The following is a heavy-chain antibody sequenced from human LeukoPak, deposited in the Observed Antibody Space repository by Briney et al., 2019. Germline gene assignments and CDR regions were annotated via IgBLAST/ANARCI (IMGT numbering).Heavy chain of an antibody. CDR1: GYSFTTYW. CDR2: IDPSDSYT. D-gene: IGHD6-13*01. Sequence: GESLKISCKGSGYSFTTYWISWVRQMPGKGLEWTGRIDPSDSYTNYSPSFQGHVTISADKSFSTAYLQWTNLKASDTAMYYCARHAKAYGSSCDYWGQGTLVTVSS. CDR3: ARHAKAYGSSCDY. V-gene: IGHV5-10-1*01. J-gene: IGHJ4*02.